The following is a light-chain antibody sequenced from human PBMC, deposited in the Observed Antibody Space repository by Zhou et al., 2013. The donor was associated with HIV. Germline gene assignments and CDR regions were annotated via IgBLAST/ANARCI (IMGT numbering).Light chain of an antibody. J-gene: IGKJ2*01. Sequence: DIQMTQSPSSLSASVGDRVTITCRASQDIRNDLNWYQQKPGKAPKRLIYLASTLHSGVPSRFSGSGSETDFTLTISSLQPEDIATYYCQQSFNTPMYTFGQGTKLEIK. CDR1: QDIRND. V-gene: IGKV1-39*01. CDR3: QQSFNTPMYT. CDR2: LAS.